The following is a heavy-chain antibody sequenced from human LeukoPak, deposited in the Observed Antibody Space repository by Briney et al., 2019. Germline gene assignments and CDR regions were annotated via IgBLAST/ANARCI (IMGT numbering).Heavy chain of an antibody. CDR3: SRVFVGPLPDAFDI. D-gene: IGHD1-26*01. CDR2: INSDGSST. Sequence: PGGSLRLSCAASGFTFSSYWMHWVRQAPGKGLVWVSRINSDGSSTSYADSVKGRFTISRDNAKNTLYRQMNSLRAEDTAVYYCSRVFVGPLPDAFDIWGQGTMVTVSS. CDR1: GFTFSSYW. V-gene: IGHV3-74*01. J-gene: IGHJ3*02.